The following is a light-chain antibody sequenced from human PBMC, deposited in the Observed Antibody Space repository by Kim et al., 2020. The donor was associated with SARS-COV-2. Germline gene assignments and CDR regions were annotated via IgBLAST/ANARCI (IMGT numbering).Light chain of an antibody. CDR2: DAS. Sequence: LSPGERATPSCRAGQGVSTYLAWYQQRPGQAPRLLVYDASTRATGIPARFNGSGSGTDFTLTISSLQPEDFAIYYCQQRYSWPRTFGQGTKVDIK. J-gene: IGKJ1*01. CDR1: QGVSTY. CDR3: QQRYSWPRT. V-gene: IGKV3-11*01.